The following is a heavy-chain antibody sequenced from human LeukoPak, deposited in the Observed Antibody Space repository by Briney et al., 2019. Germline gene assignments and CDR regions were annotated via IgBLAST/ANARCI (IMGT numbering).Heavy chain of an antibody. CDR2: IYDSESS. J-gene: IGHJ4*02. V-gene: IGHV4-39*01. Sequence: SSETLSLTCTVSGGSISGSNNFWGWIRQAPGKGLEWIGSIYDSESSYYNPSLKSRVTIFVDTTKNQFSLNLNSVTAADTAVYFCARFDEYLGSGSFYPSFVDHWGQGTLVPVSS. CDR3: ARFDEYLGSGSFYPSFVDH. CDR1: GGSISGSNNF. D-gene: IGHD3-10*01.